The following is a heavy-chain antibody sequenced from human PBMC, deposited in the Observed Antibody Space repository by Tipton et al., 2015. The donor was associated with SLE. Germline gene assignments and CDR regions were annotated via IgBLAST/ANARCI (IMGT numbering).Heavy chain of an antibody. D-gene: IGHD2-21*01. V-gene: IGHV4-34*12. Sequence: AGLVKPSQTLSLTCAVYGESFNGYFWTWIRQPPGKGLEWIAEIIHSGVTNYNPSLRSRVTMSLDTSKNQFSLQLSSVTAADTAVYYCARVPYCGGDCYSYYFDYWGQGTLVTVSS. J-gene: IGHJ4*02. CDR1: GESFNGYF. CDR2: IIHSGVT. CDR3: ARVPYCGGDCYSYYFDY.